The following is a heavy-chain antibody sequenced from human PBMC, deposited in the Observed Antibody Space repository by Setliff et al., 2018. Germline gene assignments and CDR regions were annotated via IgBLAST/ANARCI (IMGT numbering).Heavy chain of an antibody. J-gene: IGHJ4*02. V-gene: IGHV3-11*01. D-gene: IGHD4-17*01. CDR3: ARIGDYVPKD. Sequence: PGGSLRLSCAASGFTFIDYYMNWIRQTPRKGLEWISHISSSGSSIYYADSVKGRFTISRDNAKNSLYLQMNSLRVDDTAVYYCARIGDYVPKDWGQGTLVTVSS. CDR2: ISSSGSSI. CDR1: GFTFIDYY.